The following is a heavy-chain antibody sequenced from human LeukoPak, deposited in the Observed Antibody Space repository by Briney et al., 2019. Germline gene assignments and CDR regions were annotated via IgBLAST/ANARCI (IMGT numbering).Heavy chain of an antibody. CDR1: GFTFSSYG. J-gene: IGHJ4*02. Sequence: PGGSLRLSCAASGFTFSSYGMHWGRQAPGKGLEWGAFIRYDGSNKYYADSVKGRFTISRDNSKNTLYLQMNSLRAEDTAVYYCAKEPLPYYSSSYFDYWGQGTLVTVSS. V-gene: IGHV3-30*02. D-gene: IGHD6-13*01. CDR3: AKEPLPYYSSSYFDY. CDR2: IRYDGSNK.